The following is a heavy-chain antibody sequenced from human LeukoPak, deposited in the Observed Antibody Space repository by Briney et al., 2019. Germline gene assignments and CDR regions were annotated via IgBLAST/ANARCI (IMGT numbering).Heavy chain of an antibody. CDR1: GGSISSSSYY. CDR2: IYYSGST. J-gene: IGHJ4*02. CDR3: ARARNQYDICTGYHPNADFDY. V-gene: IGHV4-39*01. D-gene: IGHD3-9*01. Sequence: WDTLSLTCTVSGGSISSSSYYWGWIRQPPGKGLEWIGSIYYSGSTYYNPSLKSRVTISVDTSKNQFSLKLSSVTAADTAVYYCARARNQYDICTGYHPNADFDYWGQGTLVTVCS.